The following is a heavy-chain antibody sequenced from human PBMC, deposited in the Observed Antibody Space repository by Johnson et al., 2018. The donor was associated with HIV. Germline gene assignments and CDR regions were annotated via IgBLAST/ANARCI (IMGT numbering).Heavy chain of an antibody. CDR3: ARDGRVLDAFDI. CDR1: EFILSDYY. J-gene: IGHJ3*02. D-gene: IGHD4/OR15-4a*01. CDR2: ISGSGSTI. V-gene: IGHV3-11*04. Sequence: QEQLVESGGGLVKPGGSLRLSCAASEFILSDYYMSLVRQAPEKGLEWISYISGSGSTIYYADSVKGRFTIYRDTAKNSLYLQMNSLRDVDTAVYYCARDGRVLDAFDIWGQGTMVTVSS.